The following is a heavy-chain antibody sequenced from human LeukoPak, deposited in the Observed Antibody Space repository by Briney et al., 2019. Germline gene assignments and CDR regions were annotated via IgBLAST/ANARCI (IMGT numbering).Heavy chain of an antibody. CDR3: AKDVIKHIVVVTAALDY. D-gene: IGHD2-21*02. V-gene: IGHV3-23*01. J-gene: IGHJ4*02. CDR2: ISGSGGST. Sequence: GGSLRLSCAASGFTFSSYGMSWVRQAPGKGLEWVSAISGSGGSTYYADSVKGRFTISRDNSKNTLYLQMNSLRAEDTAVYYCAKDVIKHIVVVTAALDYWGQGTLVTVSS. CDR1: GFTFSSYG.